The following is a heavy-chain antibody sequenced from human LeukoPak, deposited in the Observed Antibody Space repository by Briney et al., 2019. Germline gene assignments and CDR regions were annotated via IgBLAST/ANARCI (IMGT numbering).Heavy chain of an antibody. Sequence: PGGSLRLSCAASGFTFDDYGMSWVRHAPGKGLEWVSGINWNGGSTGYADSVKGRFTISRDNSKNTLYLQMNSLRAEDTAVYYCARGFIQFGGPDAFDIWGQGTMVTVSS. CDR1: GFTFDDYG. D-gene: IGHD3-10*01. V-gene: IGHV3-20*04. J-gene: IGHJ3*02. CDR3: ARGFIQFGGPDAFDI. CDR2: INWNGGST.